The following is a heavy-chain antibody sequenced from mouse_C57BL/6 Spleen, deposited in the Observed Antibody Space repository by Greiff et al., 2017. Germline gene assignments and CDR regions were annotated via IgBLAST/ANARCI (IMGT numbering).Heavy chain of an antibody. D-gene: IGHD1-1*01. V-gene: IGHV1-53*01. J-gene: IGHJ2*01. CDR1: GYTFTSYW. Sequence: VQLQQPGTELVKPGASVKLSCKASGYTFTSYWMHWVKQRPGQGLEWIGNINPSNGGTNYNEKFKSKATMTVDKSSSTAYMQLSSLTSEDSAVYYCAREYGSSYRTDYFDYWGQGTTLTVSS. CDR2: INPSNGGT. CDR3: AREYGSSYRTDYFDY.